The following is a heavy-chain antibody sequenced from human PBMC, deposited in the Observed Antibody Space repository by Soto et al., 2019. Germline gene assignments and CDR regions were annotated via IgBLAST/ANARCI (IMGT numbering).Heavy chain of an antibody. Sequence: EVQLVESGGGLVKPGGSLRLSCAASGFTVSNAWMNWLRQAPGKGLEWVGRIKSKADGGTTDYAAPVRGRFTISRDDSKNTLYLQMDNLKTDDTALYYCTTAKSSAYDHWGQGTLVTVSS. CDR2: IKSKADGGTT. CDR3: TTAKSSAYDH. V-gene: IGHV3-15*07. CDR1: GFTVSNAW. J-gene: IGHJ4*02. D-gene: IGHD6-19*01.